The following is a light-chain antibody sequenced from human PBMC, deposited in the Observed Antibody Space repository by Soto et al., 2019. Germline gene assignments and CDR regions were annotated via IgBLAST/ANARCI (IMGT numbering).Light chain of an antibody. CDR2: AAS. V-gene: IGKV1-9*01. CDR1: QDISSY. J-gene: IGKJ4*01. Sequence: DIQLTQSPSFLSASVGDRVTITCRTSQDISSYLAWYQQKPGKASQLLISAASTLQSGVPSRFSGSVSGTEFTLTIISLKPEDFATYYCQQLKSYPLSFGGGTKVEI. CDR3: QQLKSYPLS.